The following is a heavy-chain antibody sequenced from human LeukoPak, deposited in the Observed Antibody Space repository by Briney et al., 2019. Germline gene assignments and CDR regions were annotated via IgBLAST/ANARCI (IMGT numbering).Heavy chain of an antibody. CDR3: AKDHYDILTGYYHPFYYYYYMDV. Sequence: GGSLRLSCAASGFTFSSYGMSWVRQAPGKGLEWVSAISGSGGSTYYADSVKGRFTISRDNSKNTLYLQMNSLRAEDTAVYYCAKDHYDILTGYYHPFYYYYYMDVWGKGTTVTISS. V-gene: IGHV3-23*01. CDR2: ISGSGGST. J-gene: IGHJ6*03. D-gene: IGHD3-9*01. CDR1: GFTFSSYG.